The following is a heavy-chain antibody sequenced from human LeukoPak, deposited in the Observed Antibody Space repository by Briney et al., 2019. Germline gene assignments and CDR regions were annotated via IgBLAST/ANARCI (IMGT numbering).Heavy chain of an antibody. CDR1: GGSISSSSAY. CDR3: ATPRGFSYGYFDY. V-gene: IGHV4-39*01. Sequence: SETLSLTRTVSGGSISSSSAYWGWIRQPPGEGLGWIGSIYYRKQKNYNPSFRSRVTISAGPSKNQFSLTLGSASATDTAVYYCATPRGFSYGYFDYWGRGTLVTVSS. J-gene: IGHJ4*02. D-gene: IGHD5-18*01. CDR2: IYYRKQK.